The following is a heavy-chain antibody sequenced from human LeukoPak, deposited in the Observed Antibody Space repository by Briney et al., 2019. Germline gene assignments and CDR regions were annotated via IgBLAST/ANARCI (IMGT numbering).Heavy chain of an antibody. CDR2: IRGKANSYAT. CDR1: GFTFSGSA. D-gene: IGHD2-2*01. J-gene: IGHJ6*03. Sequence: GGSLRLSCAASGFTFSGSAMHWVRQASGKGLEWVGRIRGKANSYATAYAASVKGRFTISRDDSKNTAYLQMNSLKTEDTAVYYCITGVQFRKDIVVVPAAAGRYMDVWGKGTTVTVSS. CDR3: ITGVQFRKDIVVVPAAAGRYMDV. V-gene: IGHV3-73*01.